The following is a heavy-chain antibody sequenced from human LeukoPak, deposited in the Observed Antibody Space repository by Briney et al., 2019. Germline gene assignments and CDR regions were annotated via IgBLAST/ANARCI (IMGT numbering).Heavy chain of an antibody. V-gene: IGHV3-53*05. D-gene: IGHD3-10*01. Sequence: GGSLRLSCAASGFTVSSNYMSWVRQAPGKGLEWVSVIYSGGSTYYAESVKGRFTISRDNSKNTLYLQMNSLRAEDKAVYYCAKLYSSGSYYYYYYMDVWGKGTTVTISS. CDR1: GFTVSSNY. CDR3: AKLYSSGSYYYYYYMDV. CDR2: IYSGGST. J-gene: IGHJ6*03.